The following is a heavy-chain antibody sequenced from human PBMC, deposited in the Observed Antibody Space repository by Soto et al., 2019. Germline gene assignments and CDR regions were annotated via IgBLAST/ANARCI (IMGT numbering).Heavy chain of an antibody. J-gene: IGHJ4*02. CDR1: GLPFSSYG. Sequence: AGGSVSLSCAAAGLPFSSYGMRWVSQSPCQVLEWVAVISYDGSNKSYGDSVKGRFTISRDNSKNTLYLQRHILKIEAKACEYCTSLYSGHRGQGTLVTVSS. D-gene: IGHD3-16*01. CDR2: ISYDGSNK. V-gene: IGHV3-30-3*01. CDR3: TSLYSGH.